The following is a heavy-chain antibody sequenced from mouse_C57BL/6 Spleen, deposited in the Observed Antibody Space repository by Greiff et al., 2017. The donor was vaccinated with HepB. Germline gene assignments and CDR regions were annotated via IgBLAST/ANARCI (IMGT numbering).Heavy chain of an antibody. CDR1: GYTFTSYW. CDR2: INPSNGGT. V-gene: IGHV1-53*01. Sequence: QVQLKQPGTELVKPGASVKLSCKASGYTFTSYWMHWVKQRPGQGLEWIGNINPSNGGTNYNEKFKSKATLTVDKSSSTAYMQLSSLTSEDSAVYYCAREGGYYYGSSYGYWGQGTTLTVSS. D-gene: IGHD1-1*01. CDR3: AREGGYYYGSSYGY. J-gene: IGHJ2*01.